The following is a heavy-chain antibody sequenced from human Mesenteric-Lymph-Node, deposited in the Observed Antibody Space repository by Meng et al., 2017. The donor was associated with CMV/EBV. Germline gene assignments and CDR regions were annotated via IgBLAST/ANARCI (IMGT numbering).Heavy chain of an antibody. J-gene: IGHJ4*02. CDR3: ARGQRGDFWSDYSGRFDF. V-gene: IGHV4-34*13. D-gene: IGHD3-3*01. CDR1: GSFSGYF. CDR2: VDLGGST. Sequence: GSFSGYFWSWIRQSPGKGLAWIGEVDLGGSTNYSPSLKSRVTISVDTSKNQISLKMTSLTAADTAQYYCARGQRGDFWSDYSGRFDFWGQGILVTVSS.